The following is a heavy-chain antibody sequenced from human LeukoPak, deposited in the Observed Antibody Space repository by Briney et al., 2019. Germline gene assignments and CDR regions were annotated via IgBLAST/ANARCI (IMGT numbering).Heavy chain of an antibody. CDR3: APYDYGDRKPLLDY. CDR1: GGTFSSYA. CDR2: IIPILGIA. D-gene: IGHD4-17*01. V-gene: IGHV1-69*04. J-gene: IGHJ4*02. Sequence: GASVKVSCKASGGTFSSYAISWVRQAPGQGLEWMGRIIPILGIANYAQKFQGRVTITADKSTSTAYMELSSLRSEDTAVYYCAPYDYGDRKPLLDYWGQGTLVTVSS.